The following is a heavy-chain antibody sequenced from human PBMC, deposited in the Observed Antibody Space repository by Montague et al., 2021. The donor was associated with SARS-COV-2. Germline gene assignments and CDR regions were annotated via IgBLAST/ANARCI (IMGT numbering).Heavy chain of an antibody. CDR3: ARLTVNYGDLWGYYHGMDV. Sequence: QVQLQESGPGLVKPSETLSLTCSVSGGSMSSTYWSWVRQPPGKGLEWIGCIYYSGRAFYNPSLKSRVTISVDTSKNQFSLNLSSVTAADTAVYYCARLTVNYGDLWGYYHGMDVWGQGTTVTVSS. CDR2: IYYSGRA. CDR1: GGSMSSTY. D-gene: IGHD4-17*01. J-gene: IGHJ6*02. V-gene: IGHV4-59*08.